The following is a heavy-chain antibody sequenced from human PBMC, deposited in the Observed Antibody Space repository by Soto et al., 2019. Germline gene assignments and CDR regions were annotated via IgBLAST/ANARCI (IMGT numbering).Heavy chain of an antibody. V-gene: IGHV6-1*01. J-gene: IGHJ3*02. CDR1: GDSVSSNSAA. CDR2: TYYRSKWYN. D-gene: IGHD2-15*01. CDR3: AREGLIDVVGVAAQAFDI. Sequence: SQTLSLTCAISGDSVSSNSAAWNWIRQSPSRGLEWLGRTYYRSKWYNDYAVSVKSRITINPDTSKNQFSLQLNSVTPEDTAVYYCAREGLIDVVGVAAQAFDIWGKGTMDTVSS.